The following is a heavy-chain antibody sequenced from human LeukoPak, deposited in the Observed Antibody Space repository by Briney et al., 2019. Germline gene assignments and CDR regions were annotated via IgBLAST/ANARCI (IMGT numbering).Heavy chain of an antibody. V-gene: IGHV3-21*01. D-gene: IGHD2-21*02. CDR1: GFTFIRYS. Sequence: PGGSLRLSCAASGFTFIRYSMNWVRPAPGKGLAWVSSIRSSSSYIYYADSVKGRFTISRDNAKNSLYLQMNSLRAEDTAVYYCARNCGGDCYSEDGQDYWGQGTLVTVSS. CDR3: ARNCGGDCYSEDGQDY. J-gene: IGHJ4*02. CDR2: IRSSSSYI.